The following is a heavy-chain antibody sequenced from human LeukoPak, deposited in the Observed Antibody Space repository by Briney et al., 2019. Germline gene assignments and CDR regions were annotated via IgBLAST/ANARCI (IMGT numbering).Heavy chain of an antibody. D-gene: IGHD2-2*02. Sequence: SETLSLTCAVSGYSISSGYYWGWIRQPPGKGLEWIGSIYHSGSTYYNPSLKSRVTISVDTSKNQFSLKLSSVTAADTAVYYCARHRSYCSSTSCYTIHFDYWGQGTLVTVSS. V-gene: IGHV4-38-2*01. CDR3: ARHRSYCSSTSCYTIHFDY. CDR1: GYSISSGYY. CDR2: IYHSGST. J-gene: IGHJ4*02.